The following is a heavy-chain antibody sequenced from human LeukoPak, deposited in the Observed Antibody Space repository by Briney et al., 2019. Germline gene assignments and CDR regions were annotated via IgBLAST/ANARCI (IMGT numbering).Heavy chain of an antibody. CDR1: GFTFSSYS. V-gene: IGHV3-21*01. D-gene: IGHD3-22*01. Sequence: GGSLRLSCAASGFTFSSYSMNWVRQAPGKGLEWVSSISSSSSYIYYADSVKGRFTISRDNAKNSLCLQMNSLRAEDTAVYYCAREDDSSGYPYDYWGQRTLVTVSS. CDR2: ISSSSSYI. CDR3: AREDDSSGYPYDY. J-gene: IGHJ4*02.